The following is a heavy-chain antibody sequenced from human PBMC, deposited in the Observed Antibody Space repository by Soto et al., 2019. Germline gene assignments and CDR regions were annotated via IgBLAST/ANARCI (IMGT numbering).Heavy chain of an antibody. CDR3: AKAQSGLRYFEDWFDP. CDR2: ISWNSGSI. D-gene: IGHD3-9*01. Sequence: EVQLVESGGGLVQPGRSLRLSCAASGFTFDDYAMHWVRQAPGKGLEWVSGISWNSGSIGYADSVKGRFTISRDNAKNSLYLQMTSLRAEDTALYYCAKAQSGLRYFEDWFDPWGQGTLVTVSS. V-gene: IGHV3-9*01. CDR1: GFTFDDYA. J-gene: IGHJ5*02.